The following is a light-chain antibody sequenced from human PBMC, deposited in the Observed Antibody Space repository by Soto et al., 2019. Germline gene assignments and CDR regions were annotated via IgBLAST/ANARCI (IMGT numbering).Light chain of an antibody. CDR3: QQSYSTTWT. V-gene: IGKV1-39*01. CDR1: QTISSW. CDR2: AAS. Sequence: DIQMTQSPSTLSGSVGDRVTITCRASQTISSWLAWYQQKPGKAPKLLIYAASSLQSGVPSRFSGSGSDTDFTLTISSLQPEDFATYSCQQSYSTTWTFGQGTKVDNK. J-gene: IGKJ1*01.